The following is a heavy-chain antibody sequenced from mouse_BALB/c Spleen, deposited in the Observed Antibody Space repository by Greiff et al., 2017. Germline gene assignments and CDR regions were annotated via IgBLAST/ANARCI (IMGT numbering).Heavy chain of an antibody. Sequence: QVQLQQPGAELVMPGASVKMSCKASGYTFTDYWMHWVKQRPGQGLEWIGAIDTSDSYTSYNQKFKGKDTLTVDESSSTAYMQLSSLTSEDSDVRQGYYYAMDYWGQGTSVTVSS. J-gene: IGHJ4*01. CDR3: YYYAMDY. V-gene: IGHV1-69*01. CDR1: GYTFTDYW. CDR2: IDTSDSYT. D-gene: IGHD2-14*01.